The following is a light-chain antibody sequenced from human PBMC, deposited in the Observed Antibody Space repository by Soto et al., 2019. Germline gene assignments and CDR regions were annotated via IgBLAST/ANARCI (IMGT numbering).Light chain of an antibody. CDR2: GAS. CDR1: QSVSSSY. J-gene: IGKJ4*01. Sequence: EIVLTQSPGTLSLSPGERATLSCRASQSVSSSYLAWYQQKLGQATRLLIDGASSRATCIPDRCSGSGSGTDFTLTISRPEHEDFAVYYCQQYGSSLLTFGGGTKVEIK. CDR3: QQYGSSLLT. V-gene: IGKV3-20*01.